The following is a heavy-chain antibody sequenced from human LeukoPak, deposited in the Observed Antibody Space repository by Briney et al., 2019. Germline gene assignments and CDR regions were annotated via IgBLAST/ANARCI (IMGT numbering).Heavy chain of an antibody. Sequence: SETLSLTCTVSGGSISSYYWGWIRQPPGKGLEWIGSIYYSGSTYYNPSLKSRVTISVDTSKNQFSLKLSSVTAADTAVCYCARHSFWTGWFDPWGQGTLVTVSS. CDR2: IYYSGST. D-gene: IGHD1-1*01. CDR3: ARHSFWTGWFDP. J-gene: IGHJ5*02. V-gene: IGHV4-39*01. CDR1: GGSISSYY.